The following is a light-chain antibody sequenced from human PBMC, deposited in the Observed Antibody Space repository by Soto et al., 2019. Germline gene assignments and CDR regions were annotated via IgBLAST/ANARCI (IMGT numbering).Light chain of an antibody. Sequence: ALTHPPSASGSPGQSVTISCTGTSNDVGGYNYVSWYQQHPGKAPKLMIYEVNKRPSGVPDRFSGSKSGNTASLTVPGLQAEDEADYSCSSFAVSNSFVFGTGTKVPVL. CDR2: EVN. CDR1: SNDVGGYNY. CDR3: SSFAVSNSFV. J-gene: IGLJ1*01. V-gene: IGLV2-8*01.